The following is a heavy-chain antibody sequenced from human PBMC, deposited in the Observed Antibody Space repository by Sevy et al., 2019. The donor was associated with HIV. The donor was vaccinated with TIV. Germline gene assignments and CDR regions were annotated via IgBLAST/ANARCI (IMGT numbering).Heavy chain of an antibody. CDR1: GFTFSSYW. D-gene: IGHD2-2*01. CDR3: ARESGYYCSGTRCSSYVKEYSYGMDV. J-gene: IGHJ6*02. CDR2: IKQDGSEK. V-gene: IGHV3-7*03. Sequence: GGSLRLSCAASGFTFSSYWMSWVRQAPGKGLEWVANIKQDGSEKYYVDSVKGRFTISRDNAKKSLYLEVNSLRDEDTAVYYCARESGYYCSGTRCSSYVKEYSYGMDVWGQGTTVTVSS.